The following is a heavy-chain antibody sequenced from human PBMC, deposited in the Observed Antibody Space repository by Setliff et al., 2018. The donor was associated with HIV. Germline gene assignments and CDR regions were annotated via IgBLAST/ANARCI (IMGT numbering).Heavy chain of an antibody. CDR2: IYSGGST. V-gene: IGHV3-53*01. J-gene: IGHJ4*02. D-gene: IGHD2-2*03. CDR1: GDSISNYY. CDR3: AKDRVGYCSSISCPGGFDY. Sequence: ETLSLTCTVSGDSISNYYWSWVRQAPGKGLEWVSVIYSGGSTYYADSVKGRFTISRDKSKNTVYLQMYSLRAEDTALYYCAKDRVGYCSSISCPGGFDYWGQGTLVTVSS.